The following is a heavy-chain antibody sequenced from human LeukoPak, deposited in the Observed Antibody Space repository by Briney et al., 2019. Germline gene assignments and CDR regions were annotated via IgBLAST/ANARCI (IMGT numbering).Heavy chain of an antibody. CDR2: INPNSGGT. Sequence: ASVKVSCKASGYTLTGYYMHWVRQAPGQGLEWMGWINPNSGGTNYAQKFQGRVTMTRDTSISTAYMELSRLRSDDTAVYYCARVDYGDYVADYWGQGTLVTVSS. CDR3: ARVDYGDYVADY. D-gene: IGHD4-17*01. J-gene: IGHJ4*02. CDR1: GYTLTGYY. V-gene: IGHV1-2*02.